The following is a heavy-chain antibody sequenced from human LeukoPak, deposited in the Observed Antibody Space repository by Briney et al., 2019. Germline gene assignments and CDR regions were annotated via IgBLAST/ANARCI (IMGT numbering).Heavy chain of an antibody. Sequence: PSETLSLTCTVSGDSITTPYYWGWIRQSPGKGLEWIGSIFHSRNTYYNPSLKSRLTISIDTSKNQFSLRLNSVTAADTAVYYCARPGESSGYMWFYWGQGTLVTVSS. CDR3: ARPGESSGYMWFY. J-gene: IGHJ4*02. CDR2: IFHSRNT. V-gene: IGHV4-38-2*02. D-gene: IGHD3-22*01. CDR1: GDSITTPYY.